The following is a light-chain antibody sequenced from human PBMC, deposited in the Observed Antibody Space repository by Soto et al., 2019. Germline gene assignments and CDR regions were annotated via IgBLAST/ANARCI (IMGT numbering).Light chain of an antibody. V-gene: IGLV2-11*01. CDR1: SRDIGDYNH. Sequence: QSVLTQPPSVSGSPGQSVTISCTGTSRDIGDYNHVSWYQQNPGKAPKLIIYDVAKRPSGVPDRFSGSKSGNTASLTISGLRPEDEADYSCCSYSGSRLIFGGGTQLTVL. CDR3: CSYSGSRLI. J-gene: IGLJ2*01. CDR2: DVA.